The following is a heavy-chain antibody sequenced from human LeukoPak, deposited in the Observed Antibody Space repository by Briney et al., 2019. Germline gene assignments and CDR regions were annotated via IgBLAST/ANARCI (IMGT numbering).Heavy chain of an antibody. CDR2: MNPKSGAT. D-gene: IGHD3-16*02. CDR3: ARMDRLSATPTTDWFDP. CDR1: GYTFTNYG. V-gene: IGHV1-8*01. Sequence: ASVKVSCKASGYTFTNYGINWVRQATGQGLEWMGWMNPKSGATGYAQKFQGRVTMTRDTSIGTAYMELSSLVSEDTAAYYCARMDRLSATPTTDWFDPWGQGTLVTVSS. J-gene: IGHJ5*02.